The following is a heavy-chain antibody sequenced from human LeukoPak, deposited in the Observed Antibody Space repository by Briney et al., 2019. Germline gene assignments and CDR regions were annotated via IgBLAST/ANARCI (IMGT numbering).Heavy chain of an antibody. J-gene: IGHJ4*02. CDR1: GYTFTGYH. CDR2: INPNSGGT. V-gene: IGHV1-2*02. CDR3: ANMVRGVIPDVHPFDY. D-gene: IGHD3-10*01. Sequence: ASVKVSCKASGYTFTGYHMHWVRQAPGQGLEWMGWINPNSGGTNYAQKFQGRVTMTRDTSISTAYTELSRLRSDDTAAYYCANMVRGVIPDVHPFDYWGQGTLVTVSS.